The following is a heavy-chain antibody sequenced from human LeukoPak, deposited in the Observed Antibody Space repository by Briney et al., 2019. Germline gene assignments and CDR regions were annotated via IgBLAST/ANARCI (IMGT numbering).Heavy chain of an antibody. CDR2: IYHSGST. CDR1: GDSITFGGYS. CDR3: ARSDYDTSKFDL. D-gene: IGHD3-22*01. J-gene: IGHJ2*01. Sequence: PSQTLSLTCAASGDSITFGGYSWSWIRQPPGKGLEWIGYIYHSGSTYYNPSLKSRVTISIDGSKNQFSLKLSSVTAADTAVYYCARSDYDTSKFDLWGRGTLVTVSS. V-gene: IGHV4-30-2*01.